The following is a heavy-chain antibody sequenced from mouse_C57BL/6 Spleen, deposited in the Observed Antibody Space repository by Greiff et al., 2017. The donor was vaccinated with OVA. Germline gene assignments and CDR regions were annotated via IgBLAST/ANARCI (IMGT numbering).Heavy chain of an antibody. Sequence: EVQLQQSGPELVKPGASVKIPCKASGYTFTDYNMDWVKQSHGKSLEWIGDINPNNGGTIYNQKFKGKATLTVDKSSSTAYMELRSLTSEDTAVYYCARRSMYDYGEVGFAYWGQGTLVTVSA. CDR1: GYTFTDYN. D-gene: IGHD2-4*01. J-gene: IGHJ3*01. CDR3: ARRSMYDYGEVGFAY. CDR2: INPNNGGT. V-gene: IGHV1-18*01.